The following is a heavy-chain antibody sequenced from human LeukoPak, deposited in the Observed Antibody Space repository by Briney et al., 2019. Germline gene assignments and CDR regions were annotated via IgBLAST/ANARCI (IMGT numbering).Heavy chain of an antibody. Sequence: PSETLSLTCTVSGDSIGSDYWSWIRQPPGKGLEWIGYVHYSGSTNYNPSLKSRVTISIDPSKNQFSLKLSSVTAADTSVYYCATSEYYSYIAVWGEGITVTISS. D-gene: IGHD6-6*01. CDR3: ATSEYYSYIAV. V-gene: IGHV4-59*01. J-gene: IGHJ6*03. CDR2: VHYSGST. CDR1: GDSIGSDY.